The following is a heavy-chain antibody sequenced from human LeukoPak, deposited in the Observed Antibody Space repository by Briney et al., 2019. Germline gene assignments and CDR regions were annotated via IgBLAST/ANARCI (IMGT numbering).Heavy chain of an antibody. V-gene: IGHV1-46*01. Sequence: ASVKVSCEASGYTFTSYYMHWVRQAPGQGLEWMGAINSGDGGTTLPQKFQGRVTLTRNTSTNTLYMELSSLRSEDTAIYYCAREWGPGSSWYFDFWGQGTLVTVSS. J-gene: IGHJ4*02. CDR3: AREWGPGSSWYFDF. CDR1: GYTFTSYY. CDR2: INSGDGGT. D-gene: IGHD3-10*01.